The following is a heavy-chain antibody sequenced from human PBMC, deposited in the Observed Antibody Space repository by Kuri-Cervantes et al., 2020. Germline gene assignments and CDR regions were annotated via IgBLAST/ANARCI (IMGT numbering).Heavy chain of an antibody. CDR2: IKQDGSEK. CDR1: GFTFSSYG. V-gene: IGHV3-7*01. CDR3: ATDFSSGIVATAMVVDY. Sequence: GGSLRLSCAASGFTFSSYGMHWVRQAPGKGLEWVANIKQDGSEKYYVDSVKGRFTISRDNSKNTLYLQMNRLRAEDTAVYYCATDFSSGIVATAMVVDYWGQGTLVTVSS. J-gene: IGHJ4*02. D-gene: IGHD5-18*01.